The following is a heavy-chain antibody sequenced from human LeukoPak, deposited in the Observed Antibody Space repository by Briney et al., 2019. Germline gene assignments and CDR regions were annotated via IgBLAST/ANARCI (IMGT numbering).Heavy chain of an antibody. CDR2: IYTSGST. Sequence: SETLSLTCSVSGGSIGSYYWSWIRQPPGKGLEWIGHIYTSGSTNYNPSLKSRVTVSIDTSKNQFSLKLSSVTAADTAVYYCARTGGRTKYYMDVWGKGTTVTVSS. J-gene: IGHJ6*03. D-gene: IGHD1-14*01. CDR1: GGSIGSYY. CDR3: ARTGGRTKYYMDV. V-gene: IGHV4-4*09.